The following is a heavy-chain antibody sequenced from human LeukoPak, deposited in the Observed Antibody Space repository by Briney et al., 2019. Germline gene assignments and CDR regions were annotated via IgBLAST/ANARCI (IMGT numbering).Heavy chain of an antibody. Sequence: PSETLSLTCTVSGGSISSSSYYWGWIRQPPGKGLEWIGGIYYSGSTYYNPSLKSRVTISVDTSKNQFSLKLSSVTAADTAVYYCARPSWGSGSYFSVSYYMDVWGKGTTVTVSS. CDR2: IYYSGST. J-gene: IGHJ6*03. CDR1: GGSISSSSYY. CDR3: ARPSWGSGSYFSVSYYMDV. D-gene: IGHD3-10*01. V-gene: IGHV4-39*01.